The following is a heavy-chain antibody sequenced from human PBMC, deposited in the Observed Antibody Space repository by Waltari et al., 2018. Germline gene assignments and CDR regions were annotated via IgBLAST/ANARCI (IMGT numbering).Heavy chain of an antibody. V-gene: IGHV4-38-2*02. J-gene: IGHJ4*02. CDR3: ARGVVVVPAAMDY. CDR2: IYHSGST. D-gene: IGHD2-2*01. Sequence: QVQLQESGPGLVKPSETLSLTCTVSGYSISSGYYWGWIRHPPGQGLEWIGSIYHSGSTYYNPSLKSRVTISVDTSKNQFSLKLSSVTAADTAVYYCARGVVVVPAAMDYWGQGTLVTVSS. CDR1: GYSISSGYY.